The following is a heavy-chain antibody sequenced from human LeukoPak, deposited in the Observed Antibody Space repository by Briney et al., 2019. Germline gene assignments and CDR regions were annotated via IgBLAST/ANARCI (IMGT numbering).Heavy chain of an antibody. CDR3: ARDPTYYYDSSGYPLYYFDY. Sequence: ASVKVSCKASGYTFTSYYMHWVRQAPRQGLEWMGIINPSGGSTSYAQKFQGRVTMTRDTSTSTVYMELSSLRSEDTAVYYCARDPTYYYDSSGYPLYYFDYWGQGTLVTVSS. J-gene: IGHJ4*02. D-gene: IGHD3-22*01. V-gene: IGHV1-46*03. CDR2: INPSGGST. CDR1: GYTFTSYY.